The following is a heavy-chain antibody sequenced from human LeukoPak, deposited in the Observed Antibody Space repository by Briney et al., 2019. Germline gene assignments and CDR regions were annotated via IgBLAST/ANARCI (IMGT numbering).Heavy chain of an antibody. J-gene: IGHJ4*02. CDR3: AMHYASSGFYYYLDY. D-gene: IGHD3-22*01. CDR2: ISDSGSST. CDR1: GFTFSKYA. V-gene: IGHV3-23*01. Sequence: PGGSLRLSCATSGFTFSKYAMSWVRQAPGKGPEWVSTISDSGSSTYYADSVKGRFTMSRDNSKNALYLQINSLRAEDTAVYYCAMHYASSGFYYYLDYWGQGTLLTVSS.